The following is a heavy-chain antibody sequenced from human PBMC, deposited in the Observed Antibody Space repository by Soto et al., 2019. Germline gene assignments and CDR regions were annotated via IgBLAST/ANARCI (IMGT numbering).Heavy chain of an antibody. D-gene: IGHD2-21*02. CDR1: GFSLSTSGVG. J-gene: IGHJ4*02. CDR2: IYWDDDK. V-gene: IGHV2-5*02. Sequence: QITLKESGPTLVKPTQPLTLTCTFSGFSLSTSGVGVGWIRQPPGKALEWLALIYWDDDKRYSPSLKSRLTITKDTSKNQVVLTMTNRDPVDTATYYCAHSMYCGGDCGGRFDYWGQGTLVTVSS. CDR3: AHSMYCGGDCGGRFDY.